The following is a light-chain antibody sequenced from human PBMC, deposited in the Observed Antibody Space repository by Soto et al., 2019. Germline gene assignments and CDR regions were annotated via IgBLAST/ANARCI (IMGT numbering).Light chain of an antibody. CDR1: SSNIGINS. Sequence: QSVLTQRPSAFGTPGQRVTISCSGSSSNIGINSVSWYQQLPGTAPKLLIYSNDQRPSGVPGRFSGPKSGTSASLAISWLQSGDEADYYCAAWDDSLNGYVFGTGTKVTVL. CDR3: AAWDDSLNGYV. J-gene: IGLJ1*01. V-gene: IGLV1-44*01. CDR2: SND.